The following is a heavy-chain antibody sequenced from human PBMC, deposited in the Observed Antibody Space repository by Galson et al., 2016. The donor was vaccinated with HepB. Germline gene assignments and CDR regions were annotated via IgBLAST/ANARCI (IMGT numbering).Heavy chain of an antibody. CDR3: ARHKGIAVSGYAIDY. Sequence: TLSLTCTVSGGSISSTSYYWGWIRQPPGKGLEWIGSIYFSGSTYFNPSLKSRVTISVDTSKNQFSLKLSSVTAADAAVYYCARHKGIAVSGYAIDYWGQGTLVTVSS. D-gene: IGHD6-19*01. CDR2: IYFSGST. V-gene: IGHV4-39*01. CDR1: GGSISSTSYY. J-gene: IGHJ4*02.